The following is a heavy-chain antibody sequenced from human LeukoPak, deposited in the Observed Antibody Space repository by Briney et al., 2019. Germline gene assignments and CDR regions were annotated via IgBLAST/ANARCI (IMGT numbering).Heavy chain of an antibody. J-gene: IGHJ4*02. CDR1: GGSISSGDYY. Sequence: SQTLSLTCTVSGGSISSGDYYWSWIRQPPGKGLEWIGYIYYSGSTYYNPSLKSRVTISVDTSKNQFSLKLSSGTAADTAVYYCARVEYPGSQRSNFDYWGQGTLVTVSS. CDR3: ARVEYPGSQRSNFDY. D-gene: IGHD1-26*01. CDR2: IYYSGST. V-gene: IGHV4-30-4*01.